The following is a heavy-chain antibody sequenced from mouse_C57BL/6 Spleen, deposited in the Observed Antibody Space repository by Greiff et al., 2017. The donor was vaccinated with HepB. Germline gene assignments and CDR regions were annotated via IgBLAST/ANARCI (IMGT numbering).Heavy chain of an antibody. CDR2: IYPSDSET. Sequence: QVQLQQPGAELVRPGSSVKLSCKASGYTFTSYWMEWVKQRPGQGLEWIGNIYPSDSETHYNQKFKDKATLTVDKSSSTAYMQLSSLTSEDSAVYDCARGGTTVVAPFAYWGQGTLVTVSA. V-gene: IGHV1-61*01. CDR3: ARGGTTVVAPFAY. D-gene: IGHD1-1*01. J-gene: IGHJ3*01. CDR1: GYTFTSYW.